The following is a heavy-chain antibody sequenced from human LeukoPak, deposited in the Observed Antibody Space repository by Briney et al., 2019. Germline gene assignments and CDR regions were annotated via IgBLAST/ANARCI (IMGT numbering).Heavy chain of an antibody. V-gene: IGHV3-53*01. CDR2: IHSVGDA. D-gene: IGHD1-1*01. CDR1: GFTVSSNY. CDR3: ARQGTGLDY. J-gene: IGHJ4*02. Sequence: GGSLRLSCKVSGFTVSSNYMSWVRQAPGKGLEWVSIIHSVGDAFYADSVKGRFTISRDNSNNMVYLQMNSLTVEDTAVYYCARQGTGLDYWGQGTLVTVSS.